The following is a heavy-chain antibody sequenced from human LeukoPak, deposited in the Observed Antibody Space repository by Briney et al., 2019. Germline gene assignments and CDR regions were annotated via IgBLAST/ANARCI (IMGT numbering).Heavy chain of an antibody. CDR3: ARVGYSGWNLEY. J-gene: IGHJ4*02. CDR1: GFTFRSYW. CDR2: INQGGSVK. Sequence: GGSLRLYCAASGFTFRSYWMSWVRQAPGKGLEWVANINQGGSVKYYVDSVKGRFTISRDDAKNSLYVQMNSLRDEDTAVYYCARVGYSGWNLEYWGQGTLVTVSS. V-gene: IGHV3-7*01. D-gene: IGHD5-12*01.